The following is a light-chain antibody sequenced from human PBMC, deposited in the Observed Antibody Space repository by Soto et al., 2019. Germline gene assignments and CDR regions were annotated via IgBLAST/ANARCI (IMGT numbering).Light chain of an antibody. Sequence: EIVLTQSPATLSLSPGERATLSCRASQSVSIYLAWYQQKPGQAPRLLIYDASNRATGIPAKFSGSGSGTDFTLTISSLEPEDFAVYYCQQYGSSPHTFGQGTKLEIK. CDR2: DAS. CDR3: QQYGSSPHT. V-gene: IGKV3-11*01. CDR1: QSVSIY. J-gene: IGKJ2*01.